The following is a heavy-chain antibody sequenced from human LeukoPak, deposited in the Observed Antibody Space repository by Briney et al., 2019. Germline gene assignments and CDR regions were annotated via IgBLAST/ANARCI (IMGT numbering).Heavy chain of an antibody. CDR1: GFTFSSNW. D-gene: IGHD5-12*01. J-gene: IGHJ3*02. CDR3: ARVHSNIVATIRAGGTFDI. V-gene: IGHV3-74*03. Sequence: PGGSLRLSCAASGFTFSSNWMHWVRHAPGKGLVWVSRINSDGRTTTYADSVKGRFTISRDNAKNTLYLQMNSLRAEDTAVYYCARVHSNIVATIRAGGTFDIWGQGTMVTVSS. CDR2: INSDGRTT.